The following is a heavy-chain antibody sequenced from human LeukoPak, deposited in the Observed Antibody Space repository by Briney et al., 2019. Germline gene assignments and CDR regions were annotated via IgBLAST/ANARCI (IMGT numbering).Heavy chain of an antibody. CDR2: ISYDGSSK. CDR1: GFTFSNYG. Sequence: LPGGSLRLSCAASGFTFSNYGMHWVRQAPGKGLEWVTFISYDGSSKYYADSVKGRFTSSRDNSKNTLYLQMNSLRVEDTAVYYCAHGPWSSPRDYWGQGILVIVSS. J-gene: IGHJ4*02. D-gene: IGHD1-26*01. CDR3: AHGPWSSPRDY. V-gene: IGHV3-30*02.